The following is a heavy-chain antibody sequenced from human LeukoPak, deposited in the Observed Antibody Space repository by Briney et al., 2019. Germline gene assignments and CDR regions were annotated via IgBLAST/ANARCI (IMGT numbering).Heavy chain of an antibody. CDR3: ASSGSYRFDY. D-gene: IGHD1-26*01. CDR2: ITASGTAM. J-gene: IGHJ4*02. V-gene: IGHV3-48*02. CDR1: GFTFSSYS. Sequence: GGSLRLSCAASGFTFSSYSMNWVRQAPGKGLEWVSHITASGTAMFYADSVKGCFTISRDNAKNSLYLQMNSLRDEDTAVYYCASSGSYRFDYWGQGTLVTVSS.